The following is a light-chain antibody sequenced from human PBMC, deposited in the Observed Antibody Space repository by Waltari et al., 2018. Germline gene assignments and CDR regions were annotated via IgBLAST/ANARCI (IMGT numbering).Light chain of an antibody. CDR3: TSYTGSSTRYV. CDR1: SSDVGLYDY. Sequence: QSALTQPASVSGSPGQSITISCTGTSSDVGLYDYVSWYQHHPGNAPKLVIYDVSYRPSGISTRFSASKSGNTASLTISGLQAEDEADYYCTSYTGSSTRYVFGTGTKVTVL. V-gene: IGLV2-14*01. CDR2: DVS. J-gene: IGLJ1*01.